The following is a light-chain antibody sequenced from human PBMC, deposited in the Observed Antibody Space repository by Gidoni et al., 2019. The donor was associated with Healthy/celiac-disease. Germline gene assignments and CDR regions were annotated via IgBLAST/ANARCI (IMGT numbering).Light chain of an antibody. Sequence: QSALTQPPSASGSPGQSVTISCTGTSSDVGGYNYVSWDQQHPGKAPKLMIYEVSKRPSWVPDRFSGSKSGNTASLTVSGLQAEDDADYYCSSYAGSILFGTGTKVTVL. CDR2: EVS. J-gene: IGLJ1*01. CDR3: SSYAGSIL. V-gene: IGLV2-8*01. CDR1: SSDVGGYNY.